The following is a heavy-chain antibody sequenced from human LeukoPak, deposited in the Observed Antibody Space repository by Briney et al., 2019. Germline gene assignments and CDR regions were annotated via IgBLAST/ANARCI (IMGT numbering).Heavy chain of an antibody. CDR1: GFTFSRYG. Sequence: GGSLRLSCTASGFTFSRYGMHWVRQAPGEGLEWVAFIRYDGTNTYYADSVKGRFTISRDNFKNTLYLQMNSLRAEDTAVYYCAKRAPDNSGPNWFDPWGQGTLVTVSS. J-gene: IGHJ5*02. CDR3: AKRAPDNSGPNWFDP. CDR2: IRYDGTNT. V-gene: IGHV3-30*02. D-gene: IGHD3-22*01.